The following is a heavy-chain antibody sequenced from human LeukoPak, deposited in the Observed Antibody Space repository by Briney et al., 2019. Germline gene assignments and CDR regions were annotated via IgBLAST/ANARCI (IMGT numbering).Heavy chain of an antibody. J-gene: IGHJ4*02. CDR1: GGSISSGEYY. Sequence: PSETLSLTCTVSGGSISSGEYYWSWIRHPPGKGLEWIGYIYYSGSTNYHPSLKSRVTISVDTSKNQFSLKLSSVTAADTAVYYCARASTATGSNGFDYWGQGTLVTVSS. CDR3: ARASTATGSNGFDY. V-gene: IGHV4-61*08. D-gene: IGHD2-8*01. CDR2: IYYSGST.